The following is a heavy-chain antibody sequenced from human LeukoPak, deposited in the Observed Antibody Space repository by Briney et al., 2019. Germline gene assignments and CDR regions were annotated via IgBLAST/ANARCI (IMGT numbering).Heavy chain of an antibody. D-gene: IGHD3-10*01. CDR1: GGSISSYY. CDR3: ARVFYYYGAATYSDY. CDR2: INYSGST. V-gene: IGHV4-59*12. Sequence: SETLSLTCTVSGGSISSYYWSWIRQPPGKGLEWIGYINYSGSTNYNPSLKSRVTMSVDTSKNQFSLKLKSVTAADTAVYFCARVFYYYGAATYSDYWGQGRLVTVSS. J-gene: IGHJ4*02.